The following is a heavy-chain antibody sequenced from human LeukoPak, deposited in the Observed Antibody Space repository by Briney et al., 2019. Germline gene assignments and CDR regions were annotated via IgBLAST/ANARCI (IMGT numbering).Heavy chain of an antibody. Sequence: GGSLRLSCAASGFTFSSCAMSWVRQAPGKGLEWVSAISGSGGSTYYADSVKGRFTISRDNSKNTLYLQMNSLRAEDTAVYYCAKAPDYIVFSTFDPWGQGTLVTVSS. CDR2: ISGSGGST. CDR3: AKAPDYIVFSTFDP. CDR1: GFTFSSCA. V-gene: IGHV3-23*01. D-gene: IGHD4-11*01. J-gene: IGHJ5*02.